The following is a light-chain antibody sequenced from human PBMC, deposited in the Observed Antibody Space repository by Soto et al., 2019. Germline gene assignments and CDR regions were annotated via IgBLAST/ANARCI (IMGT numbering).Light chain of an antibody. Sequence: SVLTQPPSASGTPGQRVTISCSGSSSDIGTNAVNWYQQLPGTAPKLVIFNNDQRPSGVPDRFSGTKSGTSASLAISGLQSEDEADYYCAPCDDSLDVPVFGGGTKLTVL. CDR2: NND. J-gene: IGLJ2*01. V-gene: IGLV1-44*01. CDR3: APCDDSLDVPV. CDR1: SSDIGTNA.